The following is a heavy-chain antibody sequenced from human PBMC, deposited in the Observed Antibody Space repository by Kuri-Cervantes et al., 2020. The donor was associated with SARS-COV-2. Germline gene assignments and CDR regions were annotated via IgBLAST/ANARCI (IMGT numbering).Heavy chain of an antibody. V-gene: IGHV3-74*01. CDR2: INPDGSYT. Sequence: GESLKISCAASGFTFSGHWIHWVRQAPGKGLVWVSRINPDGSYTNNADSVKGRFTLSRDNAKNSLYLQMNSLRAEDTAVYYCARETYHYDSSGYADAFDIWGQGTMVTVSS. J-gene: IGHJ3*02. D-gene: IGHD3-22*01. CDR1: GFTFSGHW. CDR3: ARETYHYDSSGYADAFDI.